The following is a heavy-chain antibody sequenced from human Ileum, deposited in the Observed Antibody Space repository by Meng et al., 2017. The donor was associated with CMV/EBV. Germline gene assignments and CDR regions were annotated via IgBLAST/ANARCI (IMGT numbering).Heavy chain of an antibody. CDR2: IYHSGST. Sequence: SISSSNWWGWVRQPPGKGLEWIGEIYHSGSTNYNPSLKSRVAISVDKSKNQFSLKLSSVTAADTAVYYCASAPPTYDFWAGDYFDYWGQGTLVTVSS. V-gene: IGHV4-4*02. D-gene: IGHD3-3*01. CDR1: SISSSNW. CDR3: ASAPPTYDFWAGDYFDY. J-gene: IGHJ4*02.